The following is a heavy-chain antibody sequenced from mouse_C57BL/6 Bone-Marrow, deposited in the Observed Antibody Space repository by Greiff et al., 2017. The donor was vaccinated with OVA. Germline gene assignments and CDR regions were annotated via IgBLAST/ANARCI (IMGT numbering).Heavy chain of an antibody. Sequence: VQLQQPGAELVMPGASVKLSCKASGYTFTSYWMHWVKQRPGQGLEWIGEIDPSDSYTNYNQKFKGKSTLTVDKSSSTAYMQLSSLTSEDSAVYYCAIYYYGSSSYFDYWGQGTTLTVSS. V-gene: IGHV1-69*01. D-gene: IGHD1-1*01. J-gene: IGHJ2*01. CDR1: GYTFTSYW. CDR2: IDPSDSYT. CDR3: AIYYYGSSSYFDY.